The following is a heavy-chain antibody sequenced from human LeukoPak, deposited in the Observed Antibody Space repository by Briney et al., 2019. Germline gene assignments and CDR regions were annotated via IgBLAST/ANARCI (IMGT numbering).Heavy chain of an antibody. D-gene: IGHD2-2*01. CDR3: ARGAGYCSSTSCHLWFDY. CDR1: GFTFDDYG. CDR2: INWNGGST. J-gene: IGHJ4*02. Sequence: GGSLRLSCAASGFTFDDYGMSWVRQAPGKGLEWVSGINWNGGSTGYADSVKGRFTISRDNAKNSLYLQMNSLRAEDTAVYYCARGAGYCSSTSCHLWFDYWGQATLVTVSS. V-gene: IGHV3-20*04.